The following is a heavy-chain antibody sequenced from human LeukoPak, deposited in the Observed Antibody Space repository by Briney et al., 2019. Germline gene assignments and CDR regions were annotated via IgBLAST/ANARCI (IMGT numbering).Heavy chain of an antibody. CDR2: ISTNSDIR. CDR3: ARDWDAMNNCFDP. D-gene: IGHD1-26*01. CDR1: GYTFTNYG. Sequence: ASVTVSFTASGYTFTNYGISWVRQAPGQGIEWMGWISTNSDIRTYAQTLQGRFTMTTDTATTTAYMELNNLTFDDTAVYYCARDWDAMNNCFDPWGQGTPVTVSS. V-gene: IGHV1-18*01. J-gene: IGHJ5*02.